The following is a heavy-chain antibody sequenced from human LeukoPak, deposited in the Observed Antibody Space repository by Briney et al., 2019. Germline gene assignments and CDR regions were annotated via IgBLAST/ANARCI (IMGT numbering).Heavy chain of an antibody. CDR2: FDPEDGET. CDR3: ATLGPIVVVPAAILDNWFDP. V-gene: IGHV1-24*01. J-gene: IGHJ5*02. D-gene: IGHD2-2*01. Sequence: GASVKVSCKVSGCTLTELSMHWVRQAPGKGLEWMGGFDPEDGETIYAQKFQGRVTMTEDTSTDTAYMELSSLRSEDTAVYYCATLGPIVVVPAAILDNWFDPWGQGTLVTVSS. CDR1: GCTLTELS.